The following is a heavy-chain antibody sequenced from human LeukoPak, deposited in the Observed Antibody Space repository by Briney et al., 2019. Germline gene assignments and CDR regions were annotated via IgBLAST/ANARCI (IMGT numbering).Heavy chain of an antibody. Sequence: GRSLRLSCAASGFTFSDYAMHWVRRAPGKGLEWVAVISYDGSNKYYADSVKGRFTISRDNSKNTLYLQMNSLRAEDAAVYYCASNIVGATPWVYYYYMDVWGKGTTVTVSS. D-gene: IGHD1-26*01. J-gene: IGHJ6*03. CDR1: GFTFSDYA. CDR2: ISYDGSNK. CDR3: ASNIVGATPWVYYYYMDV. V-gene: IGHV3-30*04.